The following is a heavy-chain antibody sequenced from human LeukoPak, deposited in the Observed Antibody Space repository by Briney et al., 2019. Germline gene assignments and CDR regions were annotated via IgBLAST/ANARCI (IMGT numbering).Heavy chain of an antibody. CDR1: GFTVSNSY. V-gene: IGHV3-66*01. J-gene: IGHJ6*02. CDR3: ARDLMDYDVSTGLHHYYMDV. CDR2: IYSGGST. D-gene: IGHD3-9*01. Sequence: HPGGSLRLSCAASGFTVSNSYVNWVRQAPGKGLEWVSVIYSGGSTYYADSVKGRFTISRDNSKNTLYLQMNTLRVEDTAVYYCARDLMDYDVSTGLHHYYMDVWGQGTTVTVSS.